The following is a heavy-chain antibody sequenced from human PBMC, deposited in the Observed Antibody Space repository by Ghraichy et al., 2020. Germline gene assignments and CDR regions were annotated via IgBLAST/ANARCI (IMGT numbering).Heavy chain of an antibody. D-gene: IGHD5-24*01. V-gene: IGHV4-38-2*02. CDR1: GYSISSGYY. Sequence: SQTLSLTCAVSGYSISSGYYWGWIRQPPGKLLEWIGSIYNSGSTYYNPSLKSRVTISVDTSKNQFSLKLSSVTAADTAVYYCARDGEMATTGGYYYGMDVWGHGTTVTVSS. CDR2: IYNSGST. J-gene: IGHJ6*02. CDR3: ARDGEMATTGGYYYGMDV.